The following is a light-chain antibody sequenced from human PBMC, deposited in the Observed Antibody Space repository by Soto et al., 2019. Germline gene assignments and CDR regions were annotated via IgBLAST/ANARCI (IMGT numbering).Light chain of an antibody. CDR3: QQYNSYSQT. Sequence: DIQMTQSPSTLSASVGDRVTITCRASQSASRWLAWYQQKPGKAPKLLIYDASTLESGVPSRFSGSGSGTEFTLTISSLQPDDFATYYCQQYNSYSQTFGQGTKVDIK. CDR2: DAS. J-gene: IGKJ1*01. CDR1: QSASRW. V-gene: IGKV1-5*01.